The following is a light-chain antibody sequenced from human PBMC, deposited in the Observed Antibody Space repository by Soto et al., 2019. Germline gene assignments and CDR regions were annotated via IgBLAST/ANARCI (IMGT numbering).Light chain of an antibody. V-gene: IGLV1-44*01. J-gene: IGLJ3*02. CDR3: AAWDDSLNGPV. Sequence: QSVLTQPPSASGTPGQRFAISCSRSSSNIGSHTVNWYQQLPGTAPKLLIYGNDQRPSGVPDRFSGSKYGTSASLASSGLQSEDEVDYYCAAWDDSLNGPVFGGGTKVTVL. CDR2: GND. CDR1: SSNIGSHT.